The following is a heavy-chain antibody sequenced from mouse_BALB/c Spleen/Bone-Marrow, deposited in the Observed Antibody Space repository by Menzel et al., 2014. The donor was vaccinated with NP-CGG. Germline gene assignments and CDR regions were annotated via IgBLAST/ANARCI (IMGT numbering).Heavy chain of an antibody. CDR3: ARGGYYYAMDY. J-gene: IGHJ4*01. V-gene: IGHV1-54*01. Sequence: VQLVESGAELVRPGTSVKVSCKASGYAFTNYLIEWVKQRPGQGLEWIGVINPGSGGTNYNEKFKGKATLTADKSSSTAYMQLSSLTSDDSAVYFCARGGYYYAMDYWGQGASVTVSS. CDR1: GYAFTNYL. CDR2: INPGSGGT.